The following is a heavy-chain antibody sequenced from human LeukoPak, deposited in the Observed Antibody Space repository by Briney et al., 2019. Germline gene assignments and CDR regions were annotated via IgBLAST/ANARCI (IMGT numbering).Heavy chain of an antibody. CDR1: GYTSTSYY. J-gene: IGHJ5*02. CDR3: AVSSGWYGGFDP. V-gene: IGHV1-46*01. CDR2: INPSGGST. D-gene: IGHD6-19*01. Sequence: ASVKVSCKASGYTSTSYYMHWVRQAPGQGLEWMGIINPSGGSTSYAQKFQGRVTMTRDTSTSTVYMELSSLRSEDTAVYYCAVSSGWYGGFDPWGQGTLVTVSS.